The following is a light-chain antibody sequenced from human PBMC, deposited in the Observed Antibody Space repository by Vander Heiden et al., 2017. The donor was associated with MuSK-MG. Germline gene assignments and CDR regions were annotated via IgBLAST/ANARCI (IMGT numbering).Light chain of an antibody. Sequence: DIQMTQSPSSLSASVGDRVTITCRASQSITHYLSWYQHKPGTAPKLLIYGRSTLQGGVPSRFSGSESGTDFTLTISRLQPEDFATYYCQQTDSTPWTFGQGTKVDI. J-gene: IGKJ1*01. CDR2: GRS. CDR1: QSITHY. CDR3: QQTDSTPWT. V-gene: IGKV1-39*01.